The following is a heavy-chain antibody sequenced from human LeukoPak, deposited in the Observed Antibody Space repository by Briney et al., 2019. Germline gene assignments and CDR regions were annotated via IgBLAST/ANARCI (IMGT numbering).Heavy chain of an antibody. V-gene: IGHV3-7*01. J-gene: IGHJ5*02. Sequence: GGSLRLSCAASGFTFSSYAMSWVRQAPGKGLEWVANIKQDGSEKYYVDSVKGRFTISRDNAKNSLYLQMNSLRAEDTAVYYCAREAGSLFDPWGQGTLVTVSS. CDR2: IKQDGSEK. CDR1: GFTFSSYA. D-gene: IGHD3-10*01. CDR3: AREAGSLFDP.